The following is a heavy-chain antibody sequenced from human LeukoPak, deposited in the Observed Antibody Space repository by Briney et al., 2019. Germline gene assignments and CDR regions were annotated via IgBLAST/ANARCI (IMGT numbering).Heavy chain of an antibody. CDR2: IYQSGNT. Sequence: PSQTLSLTCAVSGGSISSGGYSWSWIRQPPGKGLEWIGYIYQSGNTYYNPSLKSRVTISVDTSKNQFSLKLSSVTAADTAVYYCAASEFKWLQFFDSWGQGTLVTVSS. V-gene: IGHV4-30-2*02. D-gene: IGHD5-24*01. J-gene: IGHJ4*02. CDR3: AASEFKWLQFFDS. CDR1: GGSISSGGYS.